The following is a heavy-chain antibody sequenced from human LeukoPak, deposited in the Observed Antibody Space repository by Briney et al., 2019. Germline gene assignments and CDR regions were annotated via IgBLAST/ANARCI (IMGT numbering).Heavy chain of an antibody. CDR3: AKDQQFTMVRGVSPDWYFDL. D-gene: IGHD3-10*01. Sequence: PGGSLRPSCAAPGFTFDDYAMHWVRQAPGKGLGWVSGISWNSGSIGYADSVKGRFTISRDNAKNSLYLQMNSLRAEDTALYYCAKDQQFTMVRGVSPDWYFDLWGRGTLVTVSS. CDR2: ISWNSGSI. V-gene: IGHV3-9*01. J-gene: IGHJ2*01. CDR1: GFTFDDYA.